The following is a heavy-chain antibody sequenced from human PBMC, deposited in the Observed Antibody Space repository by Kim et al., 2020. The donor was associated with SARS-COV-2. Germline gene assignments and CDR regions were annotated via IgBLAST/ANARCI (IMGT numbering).Heavy chain of an antibody. J-gene: IGHJ6*02. CDR2: IWYDGSNK. Sequence: GGSLRLSCAASGFTFSSYGMHWVRQAPGKGLEWVAVIWYDGSNKYYADSVKGRFTISRDNSKNTLYLQMNSLRAEDTAVYYCARDLNPHDILTGYYNPYYYYGMDVWGQGTTVTVSS. V-gene: IGHV3-33*01. CDR3: ARDLNPHDILTGYYNPYYYYGMDV. D-gene: IGHD3-9*01. CDR1: GFTFSSYG.